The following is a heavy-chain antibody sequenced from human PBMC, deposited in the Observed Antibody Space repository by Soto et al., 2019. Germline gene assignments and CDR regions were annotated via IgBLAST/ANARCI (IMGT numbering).Heavy chain of an antibody. CDR1: GYTFTSYD. V-gene: IGHV1-8*01. J-gene: IGHJ6*03. CDR2: MNPNSGNT. CDR3: ARGREDIVVVPAAIRVYYYYYYMDV. Sequence: ASVKVSCKASGYTFTSYDINWVRQATGQGLEWMGWMNPNSGNTGYAQKFQGRVTMTRNTSISTAYMELSSLRSEDTAVYYCARGREDIVVVPAAIRVYYYYYYMDVWGKGTTVTVSS. D-gene: IGHD2-2*01.